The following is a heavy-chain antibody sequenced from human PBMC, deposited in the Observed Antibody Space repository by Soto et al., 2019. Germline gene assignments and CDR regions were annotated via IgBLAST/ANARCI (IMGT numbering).Heavy chain of an antibody. J-gene: IGHJ5*02. CDR2: IIPIFGTA. CDR3: ASALYYYDSSGYYPYNWFDP. V-gene: IGHV1-69*13. D-gene: IGHD3-22*01. Sequence: GASVKVSCKASGGTFSSYAISWVRQAPGQGLEWMGGIIPIFGTANYAQKFQGRVTITADESTSTAYMELSSLRSEDTAVYYCASALYYYDSSGYYPYNWFDPWGQGTLVNVSS. CDR1: GGTFSSYA.